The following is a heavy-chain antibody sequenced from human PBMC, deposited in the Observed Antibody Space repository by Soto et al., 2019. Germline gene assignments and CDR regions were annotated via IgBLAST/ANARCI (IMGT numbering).Heavy chain of an antibody. Sequence: QVQLVQSGAEVKKSGASVKVSCKPSGYSFSDYFIQWVRQAPGQGLEWVACINPKTAATNYAKKFQGGVSLTWDTSSTTAYMELTRLRPDDTAVYYCARSKWGLTYYNGMDGWGQGTTVIV. CDR1: GYSFSDYF. CDR2: INPKTAAT. J-gene: IGHJ6*02. D-gene: IGHD1-26*01. CDR3: ARSKWGLTYYNGMDG. V-gene: IGHV1-2*02.